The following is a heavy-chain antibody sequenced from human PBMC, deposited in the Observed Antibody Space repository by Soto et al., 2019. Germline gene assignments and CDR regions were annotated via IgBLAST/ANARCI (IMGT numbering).Heavy chain of an antibody. D-gene: IGHD2-2*01. Sequence: VGSLRLSCAASGFTFSRYGMNWLRQAPGKGLEWVASISSSTSYVYYADSVKGRFSTSRDNAKNILYLEMYALRSEDTAVYYCARDPSEGRVGNWFESWGQGTLVTVSS. V-gene: IGHV3-21*06. J-gene: IGHJ5*01. CDR1: GFTFSRYG. CDR2: ISSSTSYV. CDR3: ARDPSEGRVGNWFES.